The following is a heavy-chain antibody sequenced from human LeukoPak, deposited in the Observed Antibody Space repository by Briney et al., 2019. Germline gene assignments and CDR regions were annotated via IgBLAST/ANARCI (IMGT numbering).Heavy chain of an antibody. Sequence: QTGGSLRLSCAASGFTFSSYWMTWVRQAPGKGLEWVANIKQDGSETFYVDSVKGRFTISRDNAKNSLYLQMNSLRAEDTALYYCAKTAYSGSYYVYAFDIWGQGTMVTVSS. CDR3: AKTAYSGSYYVYAFDI. CDR2: IKQDGSET. J-gene: IGHJ3*02. V-gene: IGHV3-7*03. CDR1: GFTFSSYW. D-gene: IGHD1-26*01.